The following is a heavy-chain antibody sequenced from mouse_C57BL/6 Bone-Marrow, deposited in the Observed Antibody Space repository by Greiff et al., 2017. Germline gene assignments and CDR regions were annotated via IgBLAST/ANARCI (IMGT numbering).Heavy chain of an antibody. Sequence: EVKLVESRGGLVKPGGSLKLSCAASGFTFSSYAMSWVRQTPEKRLEWVATISDGGSYTYYPDNVKGRFTISRDNAKNNLYLQMSHLKSEDTAMYYCARDGGNYYWYFDVWGTGTTVTVSS. CDR3: ARDGGNYYWYFDV. J-gene: IGHJ1*03. CDR1: GFTFSSYA. V-gene: IGHV5-4*01. CDR2: ISDGGSYT. D-gene: IGHD2-1*01.